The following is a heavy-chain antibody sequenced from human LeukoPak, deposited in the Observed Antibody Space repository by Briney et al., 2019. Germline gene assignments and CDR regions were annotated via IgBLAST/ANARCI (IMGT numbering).Heavy chain of an antibody. CDR3: AASYYYDSSGYSHPGAFDI. D-gene: IGHD3-22*01. Sequence: PSETLSLTCTVSGGSISSYYWSWIRQPPGKGLEWIGYIYYSGSTNYNPSLKSRVTISVDTSKNQFSLKLSSVTAADTAVYYCAASYYYDSSGYSHPGAFDICGQGTMVTVSS. V-gene: IGHV4-59*01. CDR1: GGSISSYY. J-gene: IGHJ3*02. CDR2: IYYSGST.